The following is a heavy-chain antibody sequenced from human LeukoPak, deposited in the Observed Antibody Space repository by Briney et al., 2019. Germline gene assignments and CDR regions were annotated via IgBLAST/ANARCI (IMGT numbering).Heavy chain of an antibody. CDR1: GFTVSSNY. D-gene: IGHD4-17*01. J-gene: IGHJ3*02. V-gene: IGHV3-53*04. CDR2: IYSGGST. CDR3: ARDHYGDGPKAFDI. Sequence: GGSLRLSCAASGFTVSSNYMSWVPQAPGKGLEWVSVIYSGGSTYYADSVKGRFTISRHNSKNTLYLQMNSLRAEDTAVYYCARDHYGDGPKAFDIWGQGTMVTVSS.